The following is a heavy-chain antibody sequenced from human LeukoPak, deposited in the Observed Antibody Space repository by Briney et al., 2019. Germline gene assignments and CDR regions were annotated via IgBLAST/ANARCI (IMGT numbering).Heavy chain of an antibody. CDR3: AATIAAGVAFDI. CDR2: ISGSGGST. V-gene: IGHV3-23*01. Sequence: GGSLRLSCAASGFTFSFYWMTWVRQAPGKGLEWVSAISGSGGSTYYADSVKGRFTISRDNSKNTLYLQMNSLRAEDTAVYYCAATIAAGVAFDIWGQGTMVTVSS. J-gene: IGHJ3*02. CDR1: GFTFSFYW. D-gene: IGHD6-13*01.